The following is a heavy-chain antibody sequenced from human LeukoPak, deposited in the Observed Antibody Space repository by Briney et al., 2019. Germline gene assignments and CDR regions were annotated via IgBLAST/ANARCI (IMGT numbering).Heavy chain of an antibody. J-gene: IGHJ4*02. Sequence: PSETLSLTCNVSGVSVSTSHWNWIRQPPGKGLEWIGCLSYTGKTDYNPSLKSRVSISLGSSNNHFSLKLTSVTAADTAVYYCSEGYFEPFDHWGQGILVTVSS. D-gene: IGHD2/OR15-2a*01. CDR1: GVSVSTSH. CDR3: SEGYFEPFDH. CDR2: LSYTGKT. V-gene: IGHV4-59*02.